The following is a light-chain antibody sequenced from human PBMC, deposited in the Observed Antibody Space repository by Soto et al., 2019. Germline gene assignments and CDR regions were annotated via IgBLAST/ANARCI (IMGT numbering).Light chain of an antibody. CDR3: QQYNSYSLT. CDR1: QSISSW. Sequence: DIQMTQSPSTLSASVGDRVTITCRASQSISSWLAWYQQKPGKAPKLLIYKASNLESGVPSRFSGSGSGIEFTLTISSLQPDDFATYYCQQYNSYSLTFGGGTKVEIK. J-gene: IGKJ4*01. V-gene: IGKV1-5*03. CDR2: KAS.